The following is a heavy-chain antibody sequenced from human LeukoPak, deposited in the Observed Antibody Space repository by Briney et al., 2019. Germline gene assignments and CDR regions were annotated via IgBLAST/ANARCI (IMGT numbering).Heavy chain of an antibody. Sequence: GGSLRLSCAASRFTVSSNYMSWVRQAPGKGLEWVSVIYTGGSTYYADSLKGRFTISRDNSKNTLYLQMNNLRGEDTAVYYCARWSGSFDGFDIWGQGTMVTVSS. J-gene: IGHJ3*02. D-gene: IGHD3-10*01. CDR1: RFTVSSNY. CDR3: ARWSGSFDGFDI. CDR2: IYTGGST. V-gene: IGHV3-53*01.